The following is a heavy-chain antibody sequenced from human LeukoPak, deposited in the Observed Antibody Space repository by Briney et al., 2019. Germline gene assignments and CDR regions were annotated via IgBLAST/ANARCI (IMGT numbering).Heavy chain of an antibody. CDR1: GYTFIDYY. Sequence: ASVKVSCTASGYTFIDYYMHWVRQAPGQGLEWMGWINPNSSGTYYAQKVQGRVTMTRDTSINTPYLELNRLTAEDTAVYYCASRDGPQGAFDFWGRGALVTVSP. V-gene: IGHV1-2*02. CDR2: INPNSSGT. CDR3: ASRDGPQGAFDF. J-gene: IGHJ4*02. D-gene: IGHD5-24*01.